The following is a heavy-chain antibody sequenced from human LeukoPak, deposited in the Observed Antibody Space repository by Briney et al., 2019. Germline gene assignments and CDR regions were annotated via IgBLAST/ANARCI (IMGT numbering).Heavy chain of an antibody. D-gene: IGHD6-13*01. CDR2: ISGSGGST. CDR3: ARVTRVLRYSSSWGYFDY. Sequence: PGGSLRLSCAASELSFSSYAMTWVRQAPGKGLEWVSGISGSGGSTFYADSVKGRFTISRDNSKNTLYLQMNSLRAEDTAVYYCARVTRVLRYSSSWGYFDYWGQGTLVTVSS. J-gene: IGHJ4*02. CDR1: ELSFSSYA. V-gene: IGHV3-23*01.